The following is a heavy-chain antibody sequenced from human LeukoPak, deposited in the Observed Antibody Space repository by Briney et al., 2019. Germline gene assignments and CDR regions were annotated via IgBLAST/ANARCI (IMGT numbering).Heavy chain of an antibody. CDR2: INPNSGGT. CDR3: ASGSGTYSPDY. J-gene: IGHJ4*02. CDR1: GYTFTGQY. V-gene: IGHV1-2*02. Sequence: ASVKVSCKTSGYTFTGQYLHWVRQAPGQGLEWMGWINPNSGGTKSAQKFQGRAIMTRDTSISTAYLELSRLRSDDTAVYYCASGSGTYSPDYWGQGTLVTVSS. D-gene: IGHD3-10*01.